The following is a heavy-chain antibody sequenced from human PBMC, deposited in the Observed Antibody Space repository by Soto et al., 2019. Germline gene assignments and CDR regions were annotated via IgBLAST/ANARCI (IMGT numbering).Heavy chain of an antibody. V-gene: IGHV4-34*01. J-gene: IGHJ6*02. D-gene: IGHD5-18*01. Sequence: SETLSLTCAVYGGSFIGYYWSWIRQPPGKGLEWIGEINHSGSTNYNPSLKSRVTISVDMSKKQFYLEVSSVIAADTAVYYCARDRYGNYYHYGMDVWGQGTTVTVSS. CDR2: INHSGST. CDR3: ARDRYGNYYHYGMDV. CDR1: GGSFIGYY.